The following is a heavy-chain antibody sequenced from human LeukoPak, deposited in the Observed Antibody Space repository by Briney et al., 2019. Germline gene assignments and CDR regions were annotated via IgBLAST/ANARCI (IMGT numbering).Heavy chain of an antibody. D-gene: IGHD1-7*01. Sequence: GGSLRLSCVASGFTFSTYWMTWVRQAPGKGLEWVASINQDGSERYYVDSVRGRFTISRDNAKKSLYLQMNSLRAEDTAVFYCARDNWYYHFDFRGQGTLVTVSS. CDR2: INQDGSER. CDR1: GFTFSTYW. J-gene: IGHJ4*02. V-gene: IGHV3-7*01. CDR3: ARDNWYYHFDF.